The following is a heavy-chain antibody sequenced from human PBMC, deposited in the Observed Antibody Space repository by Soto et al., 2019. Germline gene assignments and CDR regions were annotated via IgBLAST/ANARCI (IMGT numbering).Heavy chain of an antibody. D-gene: IGHD3-3*01. CDR3: ASALREGAFDI. J-gene: IGHJ3*02. Sequence: QVQLVESGGGVVQPGRSLRLSCAASGFTFSSYAMHWVRQAPGKGLEWGAVISYDGSNKYYADSVKGRFSTSRDNSKNTLYLQMNSMRAEDTAVYYCASALREGAFDIWGQGTMVTVSS. V-gene: IGHV3-30-3*01. CDR1: GFTFSSYA. CDR2: ISYDGSNK.